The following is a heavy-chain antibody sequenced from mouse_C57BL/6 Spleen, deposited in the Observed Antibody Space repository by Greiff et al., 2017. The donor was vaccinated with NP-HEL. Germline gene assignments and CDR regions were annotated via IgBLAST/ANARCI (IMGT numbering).Heavy chain of an antibody. CDR3: ARIDPLYAMDY. Sequence: QVQLKQSGAELVRPGTSVKVSCKASGYAFTNYLIEWVKQRPGQGLEWIGVINPGSGGTNYNEKFKGKATLTADKSSSTAYMQLSSLTSEDSAVYFCARIDPLYAMDYWGQGTSVTVSS. V-gene: IGHV1-54*01. CDR2: INPGSGGT. CDR1: GYAFTNYL. J-gene: IGHJ4*01.